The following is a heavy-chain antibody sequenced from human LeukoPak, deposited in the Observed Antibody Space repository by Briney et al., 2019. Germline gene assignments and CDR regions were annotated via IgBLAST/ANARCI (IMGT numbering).Heavy chain of an antibody. Sequence: GGSLRLSYAASGFTFSPYSMNWIRQAPGKGLEWVSYITGSSNRIHYADSVKGRFTISRDNSKNTLYLQMNSLRAEDTAVYYCARETVTTSYYYGMDVWGQGTTVTVSS. D-gene: IGHD4-17*01. CDR2: ITGSSNRI. CDR3: ARETVTTSYYYGMDV. CDR1: GFTFSPYS. V-gene: IGHV3-48*01. J-gene: IGHJ6*02.